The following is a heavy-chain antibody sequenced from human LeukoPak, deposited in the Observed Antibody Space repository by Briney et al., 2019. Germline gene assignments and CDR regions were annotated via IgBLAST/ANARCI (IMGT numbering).Heavy chain of an antibody. Sequence: SETLSLTCTVSGGSISSSSYYWGWIRQPPGTGPEWIGSIYYSGSTYYNPSLKSRVTISVDTSKNQFSLKLSSVTAADTAVYYCARDQGDYTPLPDAFDIWGQGTMVTVSS. V-gene: IGHV4-39*07. CDR2: IYYSGST. D-gene: IGHD4-17*01. J-gene: IGHJ3*02. CDR1: GGSISSSSYY. CDR3: ARDQGDYTPLPDAFDI.